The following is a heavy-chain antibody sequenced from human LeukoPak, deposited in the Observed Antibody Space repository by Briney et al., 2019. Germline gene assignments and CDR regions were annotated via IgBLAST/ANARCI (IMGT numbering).Heavy chain of an antibody. CDR1: GYTFTKYG. V-gene: IGHV1-18*01. D-gene: IGHD3-9*01. J-gene: IGHJ4*02. CDR3: AREAFKDGMDILTGYYGSGDY. CDR2: ISAYNGNT. Sequence: GASVKVSCKASGYTFTKYGISWVRQAPRQGLEWMGWISAYNGNTNYAQKFQGRVTMTTETSTKTAYMELRSLTSDDTDVYYCAREAFKDGMDILTGYYGSGDYWGQGTLVTVSS.